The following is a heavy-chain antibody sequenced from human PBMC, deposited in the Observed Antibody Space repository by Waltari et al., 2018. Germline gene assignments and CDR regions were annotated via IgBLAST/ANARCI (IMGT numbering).Heavy chain of an antibody. CDR1: GGSISSYY. CDR2: IYYSGST. J-gene: IGHJ4*02. V-gene: IGHV4-59*01. D-gene: IGHD1-26*01. CDR3: ATYAEGLGGRGF. Sequence: QVQLQESGPGLVKPSETLSLTCTVSGGSISSYYWSWIRQPPGKGLEWIGYIYYSGSTNYNPSLKSRVTISVDTSKNQFSLKLSSVTAADTAVYYCATYAEGLGGRGFWGQGMLVTVSS.